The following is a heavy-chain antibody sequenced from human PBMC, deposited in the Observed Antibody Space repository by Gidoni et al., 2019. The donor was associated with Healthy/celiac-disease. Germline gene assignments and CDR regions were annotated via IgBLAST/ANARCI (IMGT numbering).Heavy chain of an antibody. CDR1: GGTFSSYA. CDR2: IIPIFGTA. CDR3: AREGFYDYVWGSYRYTAIFDY. J-gene: IGHJ4*02. V-gene: IGHV1-69*01. D-gene: IGHD3-16*02. Sequence: QVQLVQSGAEVKKPGSSVKVSCKASGGTFSSYAISWVRQAPGQGLEWMGGIIPIFGTANYAQKFQGRVTITADESTSTAYMELSSLRSEDTAVYYCAREGFYDYVWGSYRYTAIFDYWGQGTLVTVSS.